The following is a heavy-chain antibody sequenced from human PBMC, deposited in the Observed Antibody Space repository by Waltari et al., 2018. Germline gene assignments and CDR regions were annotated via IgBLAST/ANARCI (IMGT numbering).Heavy chain of an antibody. Sequence: QVQLQESGPGLVKPSETLSLTCGVSGGSISSYYFSWIRQPPGKGLEWIGHIFYSGSTNYNPSLKSRVTRSVDTSKNRISLKLNSVTAADTAVYYCAGGYDLNFWGQGTLVTVSS. CDR3: AGGYDLNF. CDR2: IFYSGST. D-gene: IGHD2-15*01. J-gene: IGHJ4*02. V-gene: IGHV4-59*01. CDR1: GGSISSYY.